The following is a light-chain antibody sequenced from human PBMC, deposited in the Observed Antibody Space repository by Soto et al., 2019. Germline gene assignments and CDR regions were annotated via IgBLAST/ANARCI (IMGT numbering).Light chain of an antibody. CDR3: NSYTSSSTRV. Sequence: QSALTQPASVSGSPGQSITISCTGTSSDVGAYNSVSWYQQHPGKAPKLMIYEVSNRPSGVSTRFSGSKSGNTASLTISGLQAEDEADYYCNSYTSSSTRVFGGGTKLTVL. CDR2: EVS. CDR1: SSDVGAYNS. V-gene: IGLV2-14*01. J-gene: IGLJ3*02.